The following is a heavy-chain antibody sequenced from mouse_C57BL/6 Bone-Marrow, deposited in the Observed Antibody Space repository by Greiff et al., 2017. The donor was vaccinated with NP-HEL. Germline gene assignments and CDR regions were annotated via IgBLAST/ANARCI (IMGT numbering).Heavy chain of an antibody. CDR3: ARWVLRFDY. CDR1: GYTFTSYW. V-gene: IGHV1-69*01. CDR2: IDPSDSYT. J-gene: IGHJ2*01. Sequence: QVQLQQSGAELVMPGASVKLSCKASGYTFTSYWMHWVKQRPGQGLEWIGEIDPSDSYTNYNQKFKGKSTLTVDKSSSTAYMQLSSLTSEDSAVYYCARWVLRFDYWGQGTTLTVSS. D-gene: IGHD1-1*01.